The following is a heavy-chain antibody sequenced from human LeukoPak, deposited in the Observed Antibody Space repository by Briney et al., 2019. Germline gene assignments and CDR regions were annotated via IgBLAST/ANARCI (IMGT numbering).Heavy chain of an antibody. CDR3: AREGPLRLPYFDP. CDR2: INPNIGGT. J-gene: IGHJ5*02. CDR1: GYTFTGYY. Sequence: GASVKVSCKASGYTFTGYYMHWVRQAPGQGLEWMGWINPNIGGTNYAQKFQGRVTMTRDTSISTAYMELSGLRSDDTAVYYCAREGPLRLPYFDPWGQGTLVTVSS. V-gene: IGHV1-2*02. D-gene: IGHD4-17*01.